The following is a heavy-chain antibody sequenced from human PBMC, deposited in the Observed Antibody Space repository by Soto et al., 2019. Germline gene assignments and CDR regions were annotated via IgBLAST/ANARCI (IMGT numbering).Heavy chain of an antibody. J-gene: IGHJ6*02. Sequence: QVQLVASGGGVVQPGRSLRLSCAASGFTFSSYAMHWVRQAPGKGLEWVAVISYDGSNKYYADSVKGRFTISRDNSKNTLYLQMNSLRAEDTAVYYCARGDIVATIYYYGMDVWGQGTTVTVSS. CDR2: ISYDGSNK. D-gene: IGHD5-12*01. CDR3: ARGDIVATIYYYGMDV. CDR1: GFTFSSYA. V-gene: IGHV3-30-3*01.